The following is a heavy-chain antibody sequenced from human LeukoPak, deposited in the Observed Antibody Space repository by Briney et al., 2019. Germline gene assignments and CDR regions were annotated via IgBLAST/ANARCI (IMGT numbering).Heavy chain of an antibody. V-gene: IGHV1-69*01. D-gene: IGHD2-8*01. Sequence: SVKVSCKASGGTFSSYAISWVRQAPGQGLEWMGGIIPIFGTANYAQKFQGRVTITADESTSTAYMELSSLRSEDTAVYYCARDEPHSEMVYAINYYYYGMDVWGQGTTVTVSS. J-gene: IGHJ6*02. CDR3: ARDEPHSEMVYAINYYYYGMDV. CDR2: IIPIFGTA. CDR1: GGTFSSYA.